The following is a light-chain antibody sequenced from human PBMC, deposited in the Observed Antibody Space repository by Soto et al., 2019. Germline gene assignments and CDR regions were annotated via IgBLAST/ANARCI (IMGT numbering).Light chain of an antibody. CDR1: QSVSSY. V-gene: IGKV3-11*01. CDR3: QQRRIT. CDR2: DAS. J-gene: IGKJ5*01. Sequence: EIVLTQSPAPLSLSPGERATLSCRASQSVSSYLAWYQQKPGQAPRLLIYDASNRATGIPARFSGSGSGTDFTLTISSLEPEDFAVYYCQQRRITFGQGTRLEIK.